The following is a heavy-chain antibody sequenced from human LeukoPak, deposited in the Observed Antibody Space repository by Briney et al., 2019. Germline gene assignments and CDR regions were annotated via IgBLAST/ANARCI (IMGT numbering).Heavy chain of an antibody. CDR1: GGTFSSYA. CDR2: IIPIFGTA. Sequence: SVKVSCKASGGTFSSYAISWVRQAPGQGLEWMGGIIPIFGTANYARKFQGRVTITADESTSTAYMELSSLRSEDTAVYYCARVVGRTAMVTRYFDYWGQGTLVTVSS. J-gene: IGHJ4*02. D-gene: IGHD5-18*01. V-gene: IGHV1-69*01. CDR3: ARVVGRTAMVTRYFDY.